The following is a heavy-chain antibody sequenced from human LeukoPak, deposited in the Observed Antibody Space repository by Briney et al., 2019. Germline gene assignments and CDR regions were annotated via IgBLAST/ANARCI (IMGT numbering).Heavy chain of an antibody. CDR1: GGTFSSYA. Sequence: SVKVSCKASGGTFSSYAISWVRQAPGQGLEWMGGIIPIFGTANYAQKFQGRVTITADESTSTAYMELSSLRSEDTAVYYCASRHDYGGNLLDYWGQGTLVTVSS. D-gene: IGHD4-23*01. V-gene: IGHV1-69*13. CDR3: ASRHDYGGNLLDY. CDR2: IIPIFGTA. J-gene: IGHJ4*02.